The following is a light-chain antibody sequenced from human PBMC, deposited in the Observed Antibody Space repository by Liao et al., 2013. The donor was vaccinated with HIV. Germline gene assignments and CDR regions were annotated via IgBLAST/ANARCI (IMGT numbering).Light chain of an antibody. Sequence: SYELTQPPSVSVAPGKTAKITCGGNNIGDESVHWFQQKPGQAPLKVISYDTHRPSGIPERFSGSSSGTTVTLTISGVQAEDEADYYCQSADSSGTHVVFGGGTKLTVL. CDR1: NIGDES. CDR2: YDT. V-gene: IGLV3-21*01. CDR3: QSADSSGTHVV. J-gene: IGLJ2*01.